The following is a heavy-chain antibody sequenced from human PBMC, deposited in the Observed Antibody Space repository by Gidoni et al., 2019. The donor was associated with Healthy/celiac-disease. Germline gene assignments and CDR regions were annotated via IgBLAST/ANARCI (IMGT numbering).Heavy chain of an antibody. CDR1: GGSFSGYY. J-gene: IGHJ2*01. D-gene: IGHD6-13*01. CDR2: INHSGST. V-gene: IGHV4-34*01. CDR3: ARGRKQQLRLLRYFDL. Sequence: QVQLQQWGAGLLKPSETLSLTCAVYGGSFSGYYWSWIRQPPGKGLEWIGEINHSGSTNYNPSLKSRVTISVDTSKNQFSLKLSSVTAADTAVYYCARGRKQQLRLLRYFDLWGRGTLVTVSS.